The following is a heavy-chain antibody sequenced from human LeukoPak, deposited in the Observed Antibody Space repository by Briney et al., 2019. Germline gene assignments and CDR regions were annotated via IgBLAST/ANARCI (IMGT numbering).Heavy chain of an antibody. V-gene: IGHV3-21*06. CDR2: ISSGSTYI. CDR3: AGRGDGNLYYFDH. Sequence: PGGSLRLSCAASGFTFSAYSMNWVRQAPGKGLEWVSSISSGSTYIYYADSVKGRFTISRDNAKNTLYLQVNSLRADDTAVYYCAGRGDGNLYYFDHWGQGTLVTASS. J-gene: IGHJ4*02. CDR1: GFTFSAYS. D-gene: IGHD5-24*01.